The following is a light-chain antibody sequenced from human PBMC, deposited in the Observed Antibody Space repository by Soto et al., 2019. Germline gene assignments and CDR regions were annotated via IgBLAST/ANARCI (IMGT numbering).Light chain of an antibody. CDR1: QSISSY. CDR3: QQSYSTPYT. J-gene: IGKJ2*01. CDR2: TAS. Sequence: DIQMTPSPSSLSASVGDRVTITCRASQSISSYLNWYQRKPGKAPNLLIYTASSLQSGVPSRFSGSGSGTDFTLTISSLQPEDFATYYCQQSYSTPYTFGQGTKLEIK. V-gene: IGKV1-39*01.